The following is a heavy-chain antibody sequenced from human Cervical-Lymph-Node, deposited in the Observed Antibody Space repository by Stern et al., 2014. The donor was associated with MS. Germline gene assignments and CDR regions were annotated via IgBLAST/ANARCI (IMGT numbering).Heavy chain of an antibody. CDR3: ARKVGTNWYYFDY. V-gene: IGHV5-51*01. CDR1: GYSFTSFW. CDR2: IYPSDSDT. J-gene: IGHJ4*02. D-gene: IGHD6-13*01. Sequence: MQLVQSGAEVKKPGESLKISCKGSGYSFTSFWIGWVRQMPGIGLEWMGIIYPSDSDTRYSPSFQGQVTISADKSISTAFLQWSSLKASDTAIYYCARKVGTNWYYFDYWGQGTLVTVSS.